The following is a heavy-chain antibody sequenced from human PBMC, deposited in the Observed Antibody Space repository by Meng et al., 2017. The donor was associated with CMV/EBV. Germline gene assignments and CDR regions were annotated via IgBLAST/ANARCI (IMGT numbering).Heavy chain of an antibody. CDR2: IYYSGST. J-gene: IGHJ4*02. CDR1: GGSISSSSYY. Sequence: LRLSCTVSGGSISSSSYYWGWIRQPPGKGLEWIGSIYYSGSTYYNPSLKSRVTISVDTSKNQFSLKLSSVTAADTAVYYCARDLRGVIDYWGQGTLVTVSS. V-gene: IGHV4-39*07. D-gene: IGHD3-10*01. CDR3: ARDLRGVIDY.